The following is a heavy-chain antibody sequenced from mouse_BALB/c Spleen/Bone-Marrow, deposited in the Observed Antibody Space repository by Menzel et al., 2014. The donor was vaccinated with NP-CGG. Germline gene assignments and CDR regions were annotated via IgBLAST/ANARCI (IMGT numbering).Heavy chain of an antibody. Sequence: EVHLVESGGGLVQPGGSLRLSCATSGFTFTDYYMSWVRQPPGKALEWLGFIRNKANGYTTEYSASVQGRFTISRDNSQSILYLQMSTLRAEDSATYYCARDEHNDSYWYFDVWGAGTTVTVSS. CDR2: IRNKANGYTT. V-gene: IGHV7-3*02. D-gene: IGHD6-1*01. CDR1: GFTFTDYY. J-gene: IGHJ1*01. CDR3: ARDEHNDSYWYFDV.